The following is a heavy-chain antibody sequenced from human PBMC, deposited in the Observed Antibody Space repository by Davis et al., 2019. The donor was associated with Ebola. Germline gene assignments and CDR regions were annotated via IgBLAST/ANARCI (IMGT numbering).Heavy chain of an antibody. Sequence: PSETLSLTCAVYGGSFSGYYWSWIRQPPGKGLAWIGEINHSGSTNYNPSLKSRVTISVDTSKNQFSLKVRSVTAADTAVYYCARHQGSDRYYYCDYWGLGTLVTVSS. CDR1: GGSFSGYY. J-gene: IGHJ4*02. CDR3: ARHQGSDRYYYCDY. D-gene: IGHD3-10*01. CDR2: INHSGST. V-gene: IGHV4-34*01.